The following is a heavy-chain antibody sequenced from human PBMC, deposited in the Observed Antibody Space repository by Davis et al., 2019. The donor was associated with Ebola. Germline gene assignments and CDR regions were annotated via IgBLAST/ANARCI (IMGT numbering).Heavy chain of an antibody. D-gene: IGHD3-10*01. V-gene: IGHV4-59*13. CDR1: GGSISSYY. Sequence: MPGGSLRLSCTVSGGSISSYYWSWIWQPPGKGLEWIGYIFYTGSTNYNPSLKSRVTISLDTSKNQFSLKLTSVTAADTAVYYCARVGPITMVRGVIRRLYGMDVWGKGTTVTVSS. J-gene: IGHJ6*04. CDR2: IFYTGST. CDR3: ARVGPITMVRGVIRRLYGMDV.